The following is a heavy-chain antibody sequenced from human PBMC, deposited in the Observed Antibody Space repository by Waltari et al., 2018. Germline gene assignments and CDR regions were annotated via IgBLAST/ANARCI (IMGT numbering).Heavy chain of an antibody. CDR2: INPNSGGT. Sequence: QVQLVQSGAAVKKPGASVNVSCTASGYPLTGYHMHWVRQAPGQGLEWMGWINPNSGGTNYAQKFQGRVTMTRDTSISTAYMELSRLRSDDTAVYYCARDYGDYPNFFDYWGQGTLVTVSS. CDR3: ARDYGDYPNFFDY. CDR1: GYPLTGYH. V-gene: IGHV1-2*02. D-gene: IGHD4-17*01. J-gene: IGHJ4*02.